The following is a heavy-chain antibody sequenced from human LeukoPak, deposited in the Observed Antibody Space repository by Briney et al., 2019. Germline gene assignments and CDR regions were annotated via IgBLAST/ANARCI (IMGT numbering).Heavy chain of an antibody. CDR3: AILDYSNYEGYFDY. D-gene: IGHD4-11*01. Sequence: PGGSLRLSCAASGFTFSSYAMSWVRQAPGKGLEWVSAISGSGGSTYYADSVKGRFTISRDNSKNTLYLQMNSLRADDTAVYYCAILDYSNYEGYFDYWGQGTLVTVSS. J-gene: IGHJ4*02. CDR2: ISGSGGST. CDR1: GFTFSSYA. V-gene: IGHV3-23*01.